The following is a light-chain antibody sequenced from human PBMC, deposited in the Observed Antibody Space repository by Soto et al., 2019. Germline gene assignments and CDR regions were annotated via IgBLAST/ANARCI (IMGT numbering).Light chain of an antibody. CDR2: DAS. CDR3: QQYNSYWT. Sequence: DIQMTQSPSTLFASVGDKVTITCRASQSISSWLAWYQQKPGKAPKLLIYDASSLESEVPSRFSGSGSGTEFTLTISSLQPDDFATYYCQQYNSYWTFGQGTKVDIK. V-gene: IGKV1-5*01. J-gene: IGKJ1*01. CDR1: QSISSW.